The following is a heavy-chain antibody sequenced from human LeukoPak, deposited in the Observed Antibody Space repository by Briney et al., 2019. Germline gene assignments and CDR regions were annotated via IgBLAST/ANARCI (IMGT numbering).Heavy chain of an antibody. V-gene: IGHV3-33*01. Sequence: AGGSLRLSCAASGFTFSTYGMHWVRQAPGKGLEWVTLIWYDGSNERYADSVKGRFTISRDNSKNTLYLQMNSLRAEDTAVYYCVRGSCSSTSCYRSFDYWGQGTLVTVSS. CDR3: VRGSCSSTSCYRSFDY. CDR1: GFTFSTYG. J-gene: IGHJ4*02. CDR2: IWYDGSNE. D-gene: IGHD2-2*02.